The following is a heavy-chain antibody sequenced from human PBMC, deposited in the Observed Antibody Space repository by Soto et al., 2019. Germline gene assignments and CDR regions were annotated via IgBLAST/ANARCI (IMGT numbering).Heavy chain of an antibody. D-gene: IGHD2-15*01. CDR2: INHSGST. J-gene: IGHJ6*02. CDR1: GGSFSGYY. V-gene: IGHV4-34*01. CDR3: ARGGGYCSGGRCYVSFYYGMDV. Sequence: PSETLSLTCAVYGGSFSGYYWSCIRQPPGKGLEWIVEINHSGSTNYNPSLKSRVTISVDTCKNPFSLKLSSVTAADTAVYYCARGGGYCSGGRCYVSFYYGMDVWGQGTTVTVSS.